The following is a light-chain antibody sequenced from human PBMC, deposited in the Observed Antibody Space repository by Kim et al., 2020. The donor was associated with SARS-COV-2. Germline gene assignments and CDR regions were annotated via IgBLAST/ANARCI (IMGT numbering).Light chain of an antibody. J-gene: IGLJ1*01. V-gene: IGLV2-14*01. CDR2: DVS. Sequence: QSALTQPASVSGSPGQSITISCTGTSSDVGGYNYVSWYQQHPGKALKLMIYDVSKRPSGVSNRFSGSKSGNTASLTISGLQAEDEADYYCSSYTSSSTPYVFGTGTKVTVL. CDR3: SSYTSSSTPYV. CDR1: SSDVGGYNY.